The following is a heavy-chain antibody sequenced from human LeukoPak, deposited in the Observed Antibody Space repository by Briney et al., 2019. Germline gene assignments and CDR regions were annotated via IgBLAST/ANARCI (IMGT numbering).Heavy chain of an antibody. D-gene: IGHD3-10*01. V-gene: IGHV3-11*04. Sequence: GSLRLSCAASGFTFSDYYMSWIRQAPGKGLEWVSYISSSGSTIYYADSVKGRFTISRDTSKSTLYLQMNSLGAEDTAVYYCVKEQGSGSYRTADYWGQGTLVTVSS. CDR1: GFTFSDYY. J-gene: IGHJ4*02. CDR2: ISSSGSTI. CDR3: VKEQGSGSYRTADY.